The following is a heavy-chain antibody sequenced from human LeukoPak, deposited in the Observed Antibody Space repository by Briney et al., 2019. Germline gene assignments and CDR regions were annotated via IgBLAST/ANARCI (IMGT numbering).Heavy chain of an antibody. D-gene: IGHD2-15*01. J-gene: IGHJ5*02. Sequence: ASETLSLTCTVSGGSISSGDYYWSWIRQPPGRGLEWIGYIYYSGSTYYNPSLKSRVTISVDTSKNQFSLKLSSVTAADTAVYYCVVAAPYNWFDPWGQGTLVTVSS. V-gene: IGHV4-30-4*01. CDR2: IYYSGST. CDR3: VVAAPYNWFDP. CDR1: GGSISSGDYY.